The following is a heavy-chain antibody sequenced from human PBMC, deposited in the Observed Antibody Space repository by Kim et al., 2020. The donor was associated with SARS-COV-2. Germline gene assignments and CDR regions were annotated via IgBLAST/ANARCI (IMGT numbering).Heavy chain of an antibody. D-gene: IGHD2-2*01. V-gene: IGHV4-39*01. J-gene: IGHJ4*02. CDR3: ASPEGTYCSSTSCDLPGARY. CDR1: GGSISSSSYY. Sequence: SETLSLTCTVSGGSISSSSYYWGWIRQPPGKGLEWIGSIYYSGSTYYNPSIKSRVTISVDTSKNQFSLKLSSVTAADTAVYYCASPEGTYCSSTSCDLPGARYWGQRTLVTVSS. CDR2: IYYSGST.